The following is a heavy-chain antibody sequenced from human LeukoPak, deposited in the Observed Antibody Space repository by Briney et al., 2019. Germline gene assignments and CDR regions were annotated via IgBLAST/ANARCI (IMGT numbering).Heavy chain of an antibody. CDR1: GGSISSYY. Sequence: SETLSLTCTVSGGSISSYYWSWIRQPPGKGLEWIGSIYYSGSTYYNPSLKSRVTISVDTSKNQFSLKLSSVTAADTAVYYCARHSPVGIFYFDYWGQGTLVTVSS. CDR2: IYYSGST. CDR3: ARHSPVGIFYFDY. J-gene: IGHJ4*02. D-gene: IGHD1-26*01. V-gene: IGHV4-59*05.